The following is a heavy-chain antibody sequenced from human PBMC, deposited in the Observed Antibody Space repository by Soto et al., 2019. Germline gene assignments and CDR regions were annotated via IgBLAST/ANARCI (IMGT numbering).Heavy chain of an antibody. CDR1: GGTFSSYA. J-gene: IGHJ6*02. CDR3: ARGCSGGSCYPHYYYYYGMYV. D-gene: IGHD2-15*01. CDR2: IIPIFGTA. V-gene: IGHV1-69*13. Sequence: SVKVSCKASGGTFSSYAISWVRQAPGQGLEWMGGIIPIFGTANYAQKFQGRVTITADESTSTAYMELSSLRSEDTAGYYCARGCSGGSCYPHYYYYYGMYVWGQGTTVTVAS.